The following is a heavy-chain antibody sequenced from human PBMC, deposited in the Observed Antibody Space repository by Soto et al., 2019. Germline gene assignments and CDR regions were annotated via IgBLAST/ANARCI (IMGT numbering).Heavy chain of an antibody. Sequence: QVQLVQSGAEVKKPGASVKDSCKASGYTFTNSGFTWVRQAPGQGLEWVGWIRVNNGDTHYAQKLQGRVTTTTDTSTSTAFMELRSLTSDVTAVYYCARDLGYSHFDAHYWGQGALIIVSS. CDR1: GYTFTNSG. D-gene: IGHD5-18*01. J-gene: IGHJ4*02. CDR2: IRVNNGDT. V-gene: IGHV1-18*01. CDR3: ARDLGYSHFDAHY.